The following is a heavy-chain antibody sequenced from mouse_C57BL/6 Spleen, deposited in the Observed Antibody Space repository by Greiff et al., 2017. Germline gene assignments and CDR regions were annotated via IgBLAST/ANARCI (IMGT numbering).Heavy chain of an antibody. V-gene: IGHV1-59*01. D-gene: IGHD1-1*01. CDR2: IDPSDSYT. J-gene: IGHJ2*01. CDR3: ARGMGYGSSFFDY. Sequence: VQLQQPGAELVRPGTSVKLSCKASGYTFTSYWMHWVKQRPGQGLEWIGVIDPSDSYTNYNQKFKGKATLTVDTSSSTAYMQLSSLTSEDSAVYCCARGMGYGSSFFDYWGQGTTLTVSS. CDR1: GYTFTSYW.